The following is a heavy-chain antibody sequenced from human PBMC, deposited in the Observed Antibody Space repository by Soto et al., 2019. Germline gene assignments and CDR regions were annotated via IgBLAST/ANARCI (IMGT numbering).Heavy chain of an antibody. D-gene: IGHD6-13*01. CDR3: AKDTKPGSSWYLTPFYDY. Sequence: GGSLRLSCAASGFTFSSYAMSWVRQAPGKGLEWVSAISGSGGSTYYADSVKGRFTISRDNSKNTLYLKMNSLRAEDTAVYYCAKDTKPGSSWYLTPFYDYWGQGTLVTVSS. CDR1: GFTFSSYA. J-gene: IGHJ4*02. CDR2: ISGSGGST. V-gene: IGHV3-23*01.